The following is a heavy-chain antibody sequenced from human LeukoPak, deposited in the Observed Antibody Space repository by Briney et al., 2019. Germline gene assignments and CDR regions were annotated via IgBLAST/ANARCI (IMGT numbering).Heavy chain of an antibody. CDR1: GFTFSSNW. CDR3: ARDYYDSSGEFDY. V-gene: IGHV3-7*05. J-gene: IGHJ4*02. CDR2: IKQDGSEK. Sequence: GGSLRLSCAASGFTFSSNWMSWVRQAPGKGLEWVANIKQDGSEKYYVDSVKGRFTISRDNAKNSLYLQMNSLRAEDTAVYYCARDYYDSSGEFDYWGQGTLVTVSS. D-gene: IGHD3-22*01.